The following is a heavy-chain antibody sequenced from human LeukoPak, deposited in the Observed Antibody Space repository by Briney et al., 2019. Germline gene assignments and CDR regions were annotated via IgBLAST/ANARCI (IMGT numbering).Heavy chain of an antibody. J-gene: IGHJ5*02. D-gene: IGHD5-18*01. Sequence: PSETLSLTCTVSGDSISSSRHSWGWIRQPPGKGLEWIGYISYSGSTSSNPSLRSRVTISVDTSKNQFSLRLTSVTAADTAMYYCARGGQLNWFDPWGQGTLVTVSS. CDR1: GDSISSSRHS. CDR2: ISYSGST. V-gene: IGHV4-61*05. CDR3: ARGGQLNWFDP.